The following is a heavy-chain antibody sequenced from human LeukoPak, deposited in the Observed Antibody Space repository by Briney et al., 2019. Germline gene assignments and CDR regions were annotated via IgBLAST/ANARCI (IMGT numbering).Heavy chain of an antibody. V-gene: IGHV1-46*01. D-gene: IGHD5-18*01. CDR1: GYTFTSYY. Sequence: VASVKVSCKASGYTFTSYYMHWVRQAPGQGLEWLGIINPSGGSTSYAQKFQGRVTMTRDTSTSTVYMELSSLRSEDTAVCYCARDSERGYSYGYIGGSFDYWGQGTLVTVSS. CDR2: INPSGGST. J-gene: IGHJ4*02. CDR3: ARDSERGYSYGYIGGSFDY.